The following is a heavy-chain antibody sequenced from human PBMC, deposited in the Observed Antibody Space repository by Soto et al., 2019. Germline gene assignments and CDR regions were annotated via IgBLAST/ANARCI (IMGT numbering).Heavy chain of an antibody. Sequence: GGSLRLSCAASGFTFSSYSMNWVRQAPGKGLEWVSSISSSSSYIYYADSVTGRFTISRDSAKNSVSLQMNTLRVEDTAVYYCPREDRIITPAVSDSWGQGTLVTVSS. D-gene: IGHD2-2*01. J-gene: IGHJ5*01. CDR2: ISSSSSYI. CDR1: GFTFSSYS. CDR3: PREDRIITPAVSDS. V-gene: IGHV3-21*01.